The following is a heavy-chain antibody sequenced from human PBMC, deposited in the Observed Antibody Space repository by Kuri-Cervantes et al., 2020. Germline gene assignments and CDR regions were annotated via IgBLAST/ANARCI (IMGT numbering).Heavy chain of an antibody. D-gene: IGHD5-12*01. Sequence: SVKVSCKASGGTFSSYAISWVRQAPGQGLEWMGGIIPIFGTANYAQKFQGRVTITSDRSVSTAYMELSSLRSEDTAVYYCARDGRIVGATTSINYYMDVWGKGTTVTVSS. V-gene: IGHV1-69*05. CDR2: IIPIFGTA. J-gene: IGHJ6*03. CDR3: ARDGRIVGATTSINYYMDV. CDR1: GGTFSSYA.